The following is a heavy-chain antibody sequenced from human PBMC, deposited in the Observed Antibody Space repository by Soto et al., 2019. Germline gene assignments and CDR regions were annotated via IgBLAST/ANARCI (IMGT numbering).Heavy chain of an antibody. CDR3: VHRGPVDATGMGFYF. D-gene: IGHD3-9*01. CDR1: GFSLNSRGVG. V-gene: IGHV2-5*02. Sequence: QITLRESGPALVKPTQTLTLTCTFSGFSLNSRGVGVGWVRQPPGKALEWLAIVYWDDDKRYRPSLRSRLSIRKDTPKNQVVLTLTNTDPVDTATSYCVHRGPVDATGMGFYFWGQGSLVTVSS. J-gene: IGHJ4*02. CDR2: VYWDDDK.